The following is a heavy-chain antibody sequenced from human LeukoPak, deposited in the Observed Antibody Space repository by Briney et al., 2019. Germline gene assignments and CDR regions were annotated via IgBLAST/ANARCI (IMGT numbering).Heavy chain of an antibody. D-gene: IGHD2-15*01. Sequence: PSETLSLTCSVSGGYISSYYWSWIRQPAGKGLESIGHISTSGSTNYNPSLKSRVTMSVDTSKNQFSLKLSSVTAADTAVYYCARSVEGYCRGGSCYYYSYYMDVWGKGTTVTVSS. CDR2: ISTSGST. CDR3: ARSVEGYCRGGSCYYYSYYMDV. V-gene: IGHV4-4*07. CDR1: GGYISSYY. J-gene: IGHJ6*03.